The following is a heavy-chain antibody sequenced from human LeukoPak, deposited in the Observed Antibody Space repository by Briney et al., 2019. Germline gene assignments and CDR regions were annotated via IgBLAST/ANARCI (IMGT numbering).Heavy chain of an antibody. Sequence: RASVTVSFKASGYTFTSYGISWVRQAPGQGLEWVGWISAYNGNTNYAQKLQGRVTMTTDTSTSTAYMELRSLRSDDTAVYYCARPRRGSGYPIDYWGQGTLVTVSS. V-gene: IGHV1-18*01. J-gene: IGHJ4*02. CDR2: ISAYNGNT. CDR1: GYTFTSYG. D-gene: IGHD3-22*01. CDR3: ARPRRGSGYPIDY.